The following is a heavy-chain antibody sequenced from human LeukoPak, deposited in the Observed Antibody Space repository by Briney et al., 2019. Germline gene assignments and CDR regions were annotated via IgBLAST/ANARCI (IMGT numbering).Heavy chain of an antibody. Sequence: PGGSLRLSCAASGFTFSSYSMNWVRQAPGKGLEWVSPISSSSSYIYYADSVKGRFTISRDNAKNSLYLQMNSLRAEDMALYYCAKGGGGRLIYYYYMDVWGKGTTVTVSS. D-gene: IGHD3-16*01. CDR3: AKGGGGRLIYYYYMDV. CDR1: GFTFSSYS. CDR2: ISSSSSYI. V-gene: IGHV3-21*04. J-gene: IGHJ6*03.